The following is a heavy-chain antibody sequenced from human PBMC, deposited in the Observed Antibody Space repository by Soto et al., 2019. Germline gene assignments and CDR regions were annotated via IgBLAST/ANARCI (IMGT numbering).Heavy chain of an antibody. D-gene: IGHD7-27*01. Sequence: GGSLRLSCAASGFTFSSYSMNWVRQAPGKGLKWVSSISSSSSYIYYADSVKGRFTISRDNAKNSLYLQMNSLRAEDTAVYYCARDSVTGVGGDAFDIWGQGTMVTVSS. CDR3: ARDSVTGVGGDAFDI. CDR1: GFTFSSYS. J-gene: IGHJ3*02. CDR2: ISSSSSYI. V-gene: IGHV3-21*01.